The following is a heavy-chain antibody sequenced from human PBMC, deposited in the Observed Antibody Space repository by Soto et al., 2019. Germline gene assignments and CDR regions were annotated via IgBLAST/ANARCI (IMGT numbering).Heavy chain of an antibody. D-gene: IGHD3-16*01. CDR3: AKDAVPYTGKWDWFDS. J-gene: IGHJ5*01. CDR2: IGGGGTDT. V-gene: IGHV3-23*01. CDR1: RFTFSDFA. Sequence: DVQLLESGGGLVQPGGSLTLSCAASRFTFSDFAMSWVRQAPGKGLEWVSSIGGGGTDTYYADSVKGRFTISRDNSKNTLYLQMDSLRDEDTAVYYCAKDAVPYTGKWDWFDSWGQGTLVIVSS.